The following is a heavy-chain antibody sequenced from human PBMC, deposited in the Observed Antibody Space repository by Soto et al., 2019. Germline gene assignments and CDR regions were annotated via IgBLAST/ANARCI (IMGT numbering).Heavy chain of an antibody. D-gene: IGHD3-10*02. CDR3: ARSPLSYDYVRQTWREGGESFDV. CDR1: NSSLGAFH. J-gene: IGHJ3*01. V-gene: IGHV4-34*02. CDR2: LIHGGST. Sequence: QVHLEQWGAGLLKPSGTLSLTCAIYNSSLGAFHWTWIRQPPGKGLEWIGELIHGGSTNSNPSLKSRVTFSLDTSRSQFSLHLMSVTAADSAVYYCARSPLSYDYVRQTWREGGESFDVWGRGTSVTVSS.